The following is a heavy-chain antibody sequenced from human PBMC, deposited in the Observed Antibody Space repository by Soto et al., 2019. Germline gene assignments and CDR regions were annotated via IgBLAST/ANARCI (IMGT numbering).Heavy chain of an antibody. CDR2: IKRKTDGGTT. J-gene: IGHJ4*02. Sequence: GGSLRLSCAASGFTFSNAWMNWVRQAPGKGLEWVGRIKRKTDGGTTDYAAPVKGRFTISSDDSKNTLYLQMNSLKTDDTAVYYCTTDSLEEVAGYFDYWGQGTLVTVSS. CDR1: GFTFSNAW. V-gene: IGHV3-15*07. D-gene: IGHD6-19*01. CDR3: TTDSLEEVAGYFDY.